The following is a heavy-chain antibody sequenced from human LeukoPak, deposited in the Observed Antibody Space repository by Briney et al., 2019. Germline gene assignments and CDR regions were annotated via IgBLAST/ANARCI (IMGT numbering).Heavy chain of an antibody. D-gene: IGHD1-26*01. CDR1: RFTFSSSG. CDR3: ARASGSHYGLDV. V-gene: IGHV3-33*01. J-gene: IGHJ6*02. CDR2: IWYDGSNK. Sequence: PGGSLRLSCAASRFTFSSSGMHWVRQAPGNGLEWVAVIWYDGSNKYYADSVKGRFTISRDNSKNTLYLQMNSLRAEDTAVYYCARASGSHYGLDVWGQGTTVTVSS.